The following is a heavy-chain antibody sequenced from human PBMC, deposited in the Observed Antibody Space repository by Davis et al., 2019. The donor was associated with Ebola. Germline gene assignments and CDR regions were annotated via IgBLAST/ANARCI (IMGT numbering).Heavy chain of an antibody. V-gene: IGHV3-33*01. Sequence: PGGSLRLSCEASGFKFSTYGMHWVRQAPGKGLEWVAVIWHDGSDIYYGDSVKGRFTVSRDNSRRTLYLQMISLRAEDTATYYCARVTLWWDDDSGGPTTYYFDFWGQGALVTVSS. CDR1: GFKFSTYG. CDR3: ARVTLWWDDDSGGPTTYYFDF. CDR2: IWHDGSDI. J-gene: IGHJ4*02. D-gene: IGHD3-22*01.